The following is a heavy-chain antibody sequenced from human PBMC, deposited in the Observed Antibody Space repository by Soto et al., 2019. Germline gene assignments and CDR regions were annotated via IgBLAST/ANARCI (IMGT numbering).Heavy chain of an antibody. V-gene: IGHV3-21*01. CDR3: ATNPRGSYRIDY. Sequence: SGGGLVKPGGSLRLSCAASGFTFSSYSMNWVRQAPGKGLEWVSSISSSSSYIYYADSVKGRFTISRDNAKNSLYLQMNSLRAEDTAVYYCATNPRGSYRIDYWGQGTLVTVSS. D-gene: IGHD1-26*01. J-gene: IGHJ4*02. CDR2: ISSSSSYI. CDR1: GFTFSSYS.